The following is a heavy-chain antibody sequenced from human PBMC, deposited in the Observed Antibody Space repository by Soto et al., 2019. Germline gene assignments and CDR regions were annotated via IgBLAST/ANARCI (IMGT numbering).Heavy chain of an antibody. CDR2: IYYSGST. CDR3: ARVTVSDYGGRWFDP. J-gene: IGHJ5*02. CDR1: GGSISSGDYY. Sequence: QVQLQESGPGLVKPSQTLSLTCTVSGGSISSGDYYWSWIRQPPGKGLEWIGYIYYSGSTYYNPSLKSRVTISVDTSKNQFSLKLSAVTAADTAVYYCARVTVSDYGGRWFDPWGQGTLVTVSS. V-gene: IGHV4-30-4*01. D-gene: IGHD4-17*01.